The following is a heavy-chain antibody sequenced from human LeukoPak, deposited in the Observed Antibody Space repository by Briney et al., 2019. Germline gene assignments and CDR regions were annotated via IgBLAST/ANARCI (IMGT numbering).Heavy chain of an antibody. D-gene: IGHD1-26*01. CDR2: ISSSSSYI. Sequence: GGSLRLSCAASGFTFSSYSMNWVRQAPGKGLEWVSSISSSSSYIYYADSVKGRFTISRDNAKNSLYLQMNSLRAEDTAVYYCARSDRWEAFDIWGQGTMVTVSS. J-gene: IGHJ3*02. CDR3: ARSDRWEAFDI. V-gene: IGHV3-21*01. CDR1: GFTFSSYS.